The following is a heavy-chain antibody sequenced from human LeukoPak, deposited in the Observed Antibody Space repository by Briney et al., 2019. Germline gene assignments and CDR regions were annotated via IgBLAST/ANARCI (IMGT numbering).Heavy chain of an antibody. J-gene: IGHJ4*02. CDR3: ARRATNYYGSGSSFDY. D-gene: IGHD3-10*01. Sequence: PSETLSLTRTVSGGSISSYYWSWIRQPPGKGLEWIGYIYYSGSTNYNPSLKSRVTISVDTSKNQFSLKLSSVTAADTAVYYCARRATNYYGSGSSFDYWGQGTLVTVSS. CDR1: GGSISSYY. CDR2: IYYSGST. V-gene: IGHV4-59*08.